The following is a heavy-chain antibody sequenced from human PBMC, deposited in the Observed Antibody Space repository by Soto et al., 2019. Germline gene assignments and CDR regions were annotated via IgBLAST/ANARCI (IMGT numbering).Heavy chain of an antibody. CDR2: IYYSGST. Sequence: SETLSLTCTVSGGSISSGGYYWSWIRQHPGKGLEWIGYIYYSGSTYYNPSLKSRVTISVDTSKNQFSLKLSSVTAADTAVYYCATSYDILTGYYVVGYFQHWGQGTLVTVSS. V-gene: IGHV4-31*03. CDR1: GGSISSGGYY. CDR3: ATSYDILTGYYVVGYFQH. J-gene: IGHJ1*01. D-gene: IGHD3-9*01.